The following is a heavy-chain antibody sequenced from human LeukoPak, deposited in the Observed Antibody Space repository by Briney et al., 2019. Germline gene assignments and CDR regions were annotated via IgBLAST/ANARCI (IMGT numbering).Heavy chain of an antibody. CDR2: INSDGSST. Sequence: GGSLRLSCAASGFTFSSYWMHWVRQAPGKGLVWVSRINSDGSSTSYADSVKGRFTISRDNAKNTLYLQMNSLRAEDTAVYYCAEEPSGSYWDGYFDYWGQGTLVTVSS. V-gene: IGHV3-74*01. CDR1: GFTFSSYW. CDR3: AEEPSGSYWDGYFDY. D-gene: IGHD1-26*01. J-gene: IGHJ4*02.